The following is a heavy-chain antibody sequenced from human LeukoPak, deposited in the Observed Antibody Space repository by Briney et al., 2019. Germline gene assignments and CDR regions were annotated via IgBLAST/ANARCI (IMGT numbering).Heavy chain of an antibody. V-gene: IGHV1-2*02. Sequence: ASVKVSCKASGYTFTGYYVHWVRQAPGQGLEWMGWINPNGGGTNYAQKFQGRVTMTRDTSISTAYMELSRLRSDDTAVYYCARSRGLELLRFDYWGQGTLVTVSS. CDR2: INPNGGGT. D-gene: IGHD1-7*01. CDR1: GYTFTGYY. J-gene: IGHJ4*02. CDR3: ARSRGLELLRFDY.